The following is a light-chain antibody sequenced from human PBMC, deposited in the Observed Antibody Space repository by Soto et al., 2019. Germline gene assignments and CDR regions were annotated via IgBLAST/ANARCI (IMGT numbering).Light chain of an antibody. J-gene: IGKJ4*01. Sequence: EIVLTQSPGTLSLSPGERATLSCRASQSVTSNYLAWYQQKPGQAPRLLIYAASSRATGITDRFSGSGSGTDFTLTISRLEPEDFAVYYCQQYDSSPPLSFCGGTKVEVK. V-gene: IGKV3-20*01. CDR3: QQYDSSPPLS. CDR1: QSVTSNY. CDR2: AAS.